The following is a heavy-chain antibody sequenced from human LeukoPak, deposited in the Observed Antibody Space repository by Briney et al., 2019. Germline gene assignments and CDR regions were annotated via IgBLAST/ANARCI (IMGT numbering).Heavy chain of an antibody. D-gene: IGHD3-16*01. J-gene: IGHJ4*02. CDR1: GYTFTSYG. V-gene: IGHV1-18*01. Sequence: EASVKVSCKASGYTFTSYGISWVRQAPGQGLEWMGWISAYNGNTNYAQKLQGRVTMTTDTSTSTAYMELSSLRSEDTAVYYCVREGADRTFGHNWGQGTLVTVSS. CDR3: VREGADRTFGHN. CDR2: ISAYNGNT.